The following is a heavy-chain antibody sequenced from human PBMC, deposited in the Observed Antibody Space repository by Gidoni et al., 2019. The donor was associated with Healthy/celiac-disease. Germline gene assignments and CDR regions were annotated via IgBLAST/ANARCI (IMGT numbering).Heavy chain of an antibody. CDR1: GFTFSDYY. V-gene: IGHV3-11*06. Sequence: QVQLVESGGGLVKPGVSLRLSCAASGFTFSDYYMSGIRQAPGKGLEWVSYMSRSSSYTNYADSVKGRFTISRDNAKNSLYLQMNSLRAEDTAVYYCARRVDTAMVTGVWFDPWGQGTLVTVSS. D-gene: IGHD5-18*01. CDR3: ARRVDTAMVTGVWFDP. J-gene: IGHJ5*02. CDR2: MSRSSSYT.